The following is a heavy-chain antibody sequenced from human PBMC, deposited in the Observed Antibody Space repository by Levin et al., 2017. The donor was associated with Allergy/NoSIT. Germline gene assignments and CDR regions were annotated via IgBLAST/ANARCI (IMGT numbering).Heavy chain of an antibody. V-gene: IGHV3-30-3*01. CDR2: ISYDGSNK. CDR1: GFTFSSYA. J-gene: IGHJ4*02. Sequence: GESLKISCAASGFTFSSYAMHWVRQAPGKGLEWVAVISYDGSNKYYADSVKGRFTISRDNSKNTLYLQMNSLRAEDTAVYYCARDSTKGRVVIIPPDYWGQGTLVTVSS. D-gene: IGHD3-3*01. CDR3: ARDSTKGRVVIIPPDY.